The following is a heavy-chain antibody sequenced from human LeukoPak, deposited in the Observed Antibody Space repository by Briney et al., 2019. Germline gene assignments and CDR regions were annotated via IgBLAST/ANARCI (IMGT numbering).Heavy chain of an antibody. D-gene: IGHD6-19*01. CDR1: GFSISSSNW. Sequence: SETLSLTCAVSGFSISSSNWWSWVRRPPRKGLEWIGEIYRSGSANYNPSLKSRVTISVDKSKNQFSLRLSSVTAADTAVYYCARYSSGWYLDYWGQGTLVTVSS. CDR2: IYRSGSA. V-gene: IGHV4-4*02. J-gene: IGHJ4*02. CDR3: ARYSSGWYLDY.